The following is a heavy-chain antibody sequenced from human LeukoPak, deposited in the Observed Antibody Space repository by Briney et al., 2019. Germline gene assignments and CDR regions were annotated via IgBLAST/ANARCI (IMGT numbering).Heavy chain of an antibody. D-gene: IGHD6-13*01. V-gene: IGHV4-39*01. CDR1: GGSISSSSYY. Sequence: SETLSLTYTVSGGSISSSSYYWGWIRQPPGKGLEWIGSIYYSGSTYYNPSLKSRVTISVDTSKNQFSLKLSSVTAADTAVYYCARHLAAANWFDPWGQGTLVTVSS. J-gene: IGHJ5*02. CDR3: ARHLAAANWFDP. CDR2: IYYSGST.